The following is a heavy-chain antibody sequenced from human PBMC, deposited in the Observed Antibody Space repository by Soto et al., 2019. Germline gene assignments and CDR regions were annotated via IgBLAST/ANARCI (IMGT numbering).Heavy chain of an antibody. CDR2: ISSGGDT. J-gene: IGHJ3*02. CDR1: GFPFTTYA. D-gene: IGHD3-22*01. Sequence: PGGSLRLSCASSGFPFTTYAMSWVRQAPGKGLEWVSSISSGGDTYYADSVKGRFTISRDSSKNTLYLQMNNLRAEDTATYYCAKDYSSGYYAFDIWGRGTMVTVS. V-gene: IGHV3-23*01. CDR3: AKDYSSGYYAFDI.